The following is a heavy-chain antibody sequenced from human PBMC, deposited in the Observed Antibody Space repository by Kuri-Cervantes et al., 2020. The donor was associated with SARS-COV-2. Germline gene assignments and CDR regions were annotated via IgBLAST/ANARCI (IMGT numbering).Heavy chain of an antibody. Sequence: GGSLRLSCAASGFTVSSNYMSWVRQAPGKGLEWVSVIYSGGSTYYADSVKGRFTISRDNSKNTLYLQMNSLRAEDTAVYYCAKGWDFRWNDPNGMDVWGQGTTVTVSS. CDR1: GFTVSSNY. CDR3: AKGWDFRWNDPNGMDV. V-gene: IGHV3-66*01. J-gene: IGHJ6*02. CDR2: IYSGGST. D-gene: IGHD1-1*01.